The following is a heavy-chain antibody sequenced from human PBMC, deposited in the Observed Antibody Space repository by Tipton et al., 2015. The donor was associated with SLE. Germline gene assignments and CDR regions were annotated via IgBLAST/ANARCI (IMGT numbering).Heavy chain of an antibody. CDR2: INHSGST. CDR3: ARGEDSSGWYEGTF. D-gene: IGHD6-19*01. V-gene: IGHV4-34*01. Sequence: TLSLTCAVYGGSFSGYYWSWIRQPPGKGLEWIGEINHSGSTNYNPSLKSRVTISVDTSKNQFSLKLSSVTAADTAVYYCARGEDSSGWYEGTFWGQGTLVTVPS. CDR1: GGSFSGYY. J-gene: IGHJ4*02.